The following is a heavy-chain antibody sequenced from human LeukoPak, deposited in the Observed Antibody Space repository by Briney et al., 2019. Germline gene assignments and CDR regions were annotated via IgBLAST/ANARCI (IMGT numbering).Heavy chain of an antibody. CDR2: INPNSGNT. D-gene: IGHD2-8*01. J-gene: IGHJ4*02. Sequence: ASVKVSCKASGYTFTSLDINWVRQATGQGLEWMGWINPNSGNTGHAQQFQGRVTISRDTSISTVYMELSSLRSEDTAVYYCARVDGRPDYWGQGTLVTVSS. CDR1: GYTFTSLD. V-gene: IGHV1-8*01. CDR3: ARVDGRPDY.